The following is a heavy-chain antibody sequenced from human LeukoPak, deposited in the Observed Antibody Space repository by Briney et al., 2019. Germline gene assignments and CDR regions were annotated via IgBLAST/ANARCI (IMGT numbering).Heavy chain of an antibody. CDR1: GYSISSGYY. V-gene: IGHV4-38-2*01. J-gene: IGHJ4*02. D-gene: IGHD3-3*01. Sequence: PSETLSLTCAVSGYSISSGYYWGWIRRPPGKGLEWIGSIYHSGSTYYNPSLKSRVTISVDTSKNQFSLKLSSVTAADTAVYYCARAKGLYYDFWGGHHNFDYWGQGTLVTVSS. CDR3: ARAKGLYYDFWGGHHNFDY. CDR2: IYHSGST.